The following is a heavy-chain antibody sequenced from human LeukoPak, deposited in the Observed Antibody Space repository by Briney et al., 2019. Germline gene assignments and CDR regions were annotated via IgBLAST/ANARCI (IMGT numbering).Heavy chain of an antibody. CDR2: INPNSGGT. D-gene: IGHD4-17*01. CDR1: GYTFTGYY. CDR3: AREGGVTVTTYHFDY. Sequence: EASVKVSCKASGYTFTGYYMHWVRQAPGQGLEWMGWINPNSGGTNYAQKFQGRVTMTRDTSISTAYMELSRLRSDDTAVYYCAREGGVTVTTYHFDYWGQGTLVTVSS. J-gene: IGHJ4*02. V-gene: IGHV1-2*02.